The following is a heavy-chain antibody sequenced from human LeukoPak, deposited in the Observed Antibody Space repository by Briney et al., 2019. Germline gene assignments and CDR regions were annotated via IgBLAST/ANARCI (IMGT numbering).Heavy chain of an antibody. V-gene: IGHV4-59*11. Sequence: SETLSLTCTVSGGSISSHYWSWIRKPPGKGLEWIGYIYYSGSTNYNPSLKSRVTISVDTSKNQFSLKLRSVTAADTAVYYCARDLVTVTKGFDIWGQGTMVSVSS. CDR1: GGSISSHY. CDR2: IYYSGST. D-gene: IGHD4-17*01. CDR3: ARDLVTVTKGFDI. J-gene: IGHJ3*02.